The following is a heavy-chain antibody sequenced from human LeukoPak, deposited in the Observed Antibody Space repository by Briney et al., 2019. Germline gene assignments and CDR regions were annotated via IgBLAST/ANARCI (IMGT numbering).Heavy chain of an antibody. CDR3: ERIVSSGWYYYYMDV. CDR1: VGSISSYY. J-gene: IGHJ6*03. D-gene: IGHD6-19*01. V-gene: IGHV4-59*08. Sequence: SEPLSLTCTVSVGSISSYYWSWIRQPPGKGLEWLGYIYYSGSTNYNPSLKSRVTISVDTSKNQFSLKLSSVTDADTAVYYCERIVSSGWYYYYMDVWGKGTTVTVSS. CDR2: IYYSGST.